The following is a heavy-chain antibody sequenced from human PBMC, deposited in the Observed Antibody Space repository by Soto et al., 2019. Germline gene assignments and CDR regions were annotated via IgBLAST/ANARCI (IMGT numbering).Heavy chain of an antibody. Sequence: QVQLVQSGAEVKKPGASVTVSCKVSGYTFTTYGISWVRQAPGQGLEWMGWISTSNGGTNYAQNHQGRVTMTTDTSTSTGYLELRRLPTDDTAVYYCTREVGNGFGYGDGYCGEGTVVTISP. J-gene: IGHJ4*02. CDR2: ISTSNGGT. V-gene: IGHV1-18*01. CDR3: TREVGNGFGYGDGY. CDR1: GYTFTTYG. D-gene: IGHD5-18*01.